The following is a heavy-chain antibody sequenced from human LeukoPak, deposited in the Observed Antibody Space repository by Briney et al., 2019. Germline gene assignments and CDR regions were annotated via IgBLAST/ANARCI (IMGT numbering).Heavy chain of an antibody. CDR3: ARDRYSGYDWLGSSWFFDP. V-gene: IGHV1-69*05. CDR2: IIPIFGTA. J-gene: IGHJ5*02. CDR1: GGTFSSYA. D-gene: IGHD5-12*01. Sequence: SVKVSCKASGGTFSSYAISWVRQAPGQGLEWMGGIIPIFGTANYAQKFQGRVTMTRDTSTSTVYMELSSLRSEDTAVYYCARDRYSGYDWLGSSWFFDPWGQGTLVTVSS.